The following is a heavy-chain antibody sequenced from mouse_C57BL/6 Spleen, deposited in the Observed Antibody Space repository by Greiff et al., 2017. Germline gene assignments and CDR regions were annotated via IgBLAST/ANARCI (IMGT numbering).Heavy chain of an antibody. D-gene: IGHD1-1*01. Sequence: EVKLMESGAGLVKPGGSLKLSCAASGFTFSSYAMSWVRQTPEKRLEWVAYISSGGDYIYYADTVKGRFTISRDNARNTLYLQMSSLKSEDTAMYYCTRGLTTVVATDYAMDYWGQGTSVTVSS. V-gene: IGHV5-9-1*02. CDR2: ISSGGDYI. J-gene: IGHJ4*01. CDR1: GFTFSSYA. CDR3: TRGLTTVVATDYAMDY.